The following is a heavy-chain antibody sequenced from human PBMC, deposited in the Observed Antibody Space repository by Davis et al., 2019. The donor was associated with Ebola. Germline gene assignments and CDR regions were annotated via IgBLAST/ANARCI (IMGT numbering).Heavy chain of an antibody. CDR2: IWYDGSNK. CDR1: GFTFSSYG. V-gene: IGHV3-33*08. Sequence: GESLKISCAASGFTFSSYGMHWVRQAPGKGLEWVAVIWYDGSNKYYADSVKGRFTISRDNSQNTLYLQMNSLRAEDTAVYYCARELYYYYYYGMDVWGQGTTVTVSS. CDR3: ARELYYYYYYGMDV. J-gene: IGHJ6*02.